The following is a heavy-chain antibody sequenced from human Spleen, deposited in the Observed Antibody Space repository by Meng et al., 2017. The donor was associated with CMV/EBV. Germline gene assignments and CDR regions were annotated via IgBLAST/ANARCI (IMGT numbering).Heavy chain of an antibody. V-gene: IGHV3-20*04. Sequence: GESLKISCAASGFTFSSYWMHWVRQAPGKGLEWVSGISWDGDSTGYADSVKGRFTISRDNAKNSLHLQMNSLRAEDTALYYCAREVGETYCGGECYSDGMDVWGQGTTVTVSS. CDR2: ISWDGDST. CDR3: AREVGETYCGGECYSDGMDV. D-gene: IGHD2-21*01. CDR1: GFTFSSYW. J-gene: IGHJ6*02.